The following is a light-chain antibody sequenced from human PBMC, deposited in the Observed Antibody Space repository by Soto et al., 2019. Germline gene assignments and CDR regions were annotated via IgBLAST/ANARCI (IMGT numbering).Light chain of an antibody. Sequence: EIVLTQSPATLSLSPGERATLSCRASQSVKSSLAWYQQKPGQAPRLLIYGASTRATGIPARFSGSGSGTEFTLTISSLQSEDSAVYYCRHYNHWLWTFGQGTKVDIK. CDR1: QSVKSS. CDR2: GAS. V-gene: IGKV3-15*01. J-gene: IGKJ1*01. CDR3: RHYNHWLWT.